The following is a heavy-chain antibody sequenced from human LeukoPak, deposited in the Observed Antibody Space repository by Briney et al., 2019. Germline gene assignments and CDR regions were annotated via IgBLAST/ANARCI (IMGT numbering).Heavy chain of an antibody. J-gene: IGHJ4*02. V-gene: IGHV4-59*01. CDR1: GGSISSYY. CDR2: IFYSGSI. CDR3: ARYRHYYDNRGYSLYYFDY. Sequence: SETLSLTCTVSGGSISSYYWSWIRQPPGKGLECIGYIFYSGSINYNPSLKSRITMAVDSSKNQFSLKLDSVTAADTAVYYCARYRHYYDNRGYSLYYFDYWGQGTLVTVSS. D-gene: IGHD3-22*01.